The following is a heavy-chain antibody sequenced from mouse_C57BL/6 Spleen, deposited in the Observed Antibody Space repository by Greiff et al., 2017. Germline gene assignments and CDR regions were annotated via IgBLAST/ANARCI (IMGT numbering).Heavy chain of an antibody. CDR2: FYPGSGSI. V-gene: IGHV1-62-2*01. CDR3: ARHGDYGSSYEGYYAMDY. Sequence: VQLQQSGAELVKPGASVKLSCKASGYTFTEYTIHWVKQRSGQGLEWIGWFYPGSGSIKYNEKFKDKATLTADKSSSTVYMVLSRLTSEDSAVYFCARHGDYGSSYEGYYAMDYWGQGTSVTVSS. D-gene: IGHD1-1*01. CDR1: GYTFTEYT. J-gene: IGHJ4*01.